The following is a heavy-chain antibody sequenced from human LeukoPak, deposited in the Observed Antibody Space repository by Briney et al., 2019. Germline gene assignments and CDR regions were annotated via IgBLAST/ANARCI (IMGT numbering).Heavy chain of an antibody. D-gene: IGHD4-11*01. CDR1: GFTFSDSY. CDR3: ARAHPGDYSDFQFDY. J-gene: IGHJ4*02. CDR2: ISSTSSTI. Sequence: GGSLRLSCAASGFTFSDSYMTWVRQAPGKGLEWVSYISSTSSTIYYADSVKGRFTISRDNAKNSLYLQMNSLRAEDTAVYYCARAHPGDYSDFQFDYWGQGTLVTVSS. V-gene: IGHV3-11*04.